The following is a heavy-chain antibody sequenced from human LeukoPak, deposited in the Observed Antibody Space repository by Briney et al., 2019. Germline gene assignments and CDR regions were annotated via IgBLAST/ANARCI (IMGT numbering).Heavy chain of an antibody. D-gene: IGHD6-6*01. Sequence: PGGSLRLSCAASGFTFDDYGMNWVRQPPGKGLEWIGEINHSGSTNYNPSLKSRVTISVDTSKNQFSLKLSSVTAADTAVYYCARGYGLYSSSSYWFDPWGQGTLVTVSS. V-gene: IGHV4-34*01. J-gene: IGHJ5*02. CDR1: GFTFDDYG. CDR2: INHSGST. CDR3: ARGYGLYSSSSYWFDP.